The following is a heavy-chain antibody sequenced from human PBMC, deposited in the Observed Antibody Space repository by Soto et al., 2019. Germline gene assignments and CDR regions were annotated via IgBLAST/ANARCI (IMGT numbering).Heavy chain of an antibody. Sequence: ASVKVSCKASGYTFTSYGISWVRQAPGQGLEWMGWISAYNGNTNYAQKLQGRVTITADESTSTAYMELSSLRSEDTAVYYCARDVHEDSSGYYYYDAFDIWGQGTMVTVSS. J-gene: IGHJ3*02. D-gene: IGHD3-22*01. CDR3: ARDVHEDSSGYYYYDAFDI. CDR2: ISAYNGNT. V-gene: IGHV1-18*01. CDR1: GYTFTSYG.